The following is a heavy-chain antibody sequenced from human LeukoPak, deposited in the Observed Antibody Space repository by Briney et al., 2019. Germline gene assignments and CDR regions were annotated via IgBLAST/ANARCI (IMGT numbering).Heavy chain of an antibody. CDR1: GFSFGSFW. V-gene: IGHV3-7*01. D-gene: IGHD2-2*01. CDR2: IKPDGSEK. J-gene: IGHJ1*01. CDR3: ARDARNCSSTRCYAEGYFQH. Sequence: GGSLRLSCAAPGFSFGSFWMNWVRQAPGKGLEWVASIKPDGSEKYFVDSVKGRFTISRDNAKNSLYLQLNSLRAEDTAVYYCARDARNCSSTRCYAEGYFQHWGQGTLVTVSS.